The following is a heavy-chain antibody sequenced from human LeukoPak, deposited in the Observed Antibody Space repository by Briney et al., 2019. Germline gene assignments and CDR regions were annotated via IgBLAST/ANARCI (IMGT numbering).Heavy chain of an antibody. J-gene: IGHJ4*02. CDR2: TNSDGSTT. Sequence: GGSLRLSCAASGFTFSSYWMQWVRQAPGKGLVWVSRTNSDGSTTNYADSVRGRFTISRDNAQNTLYLQMTSLGAEDTAMYYCARDRYNFDYWGQGTLVTVSS. CDR1: GFTFSSYW. V-gene: IGHV3-74*01. D-gene: IGHD5-18*01. CDR3: ARDRYNFDY.